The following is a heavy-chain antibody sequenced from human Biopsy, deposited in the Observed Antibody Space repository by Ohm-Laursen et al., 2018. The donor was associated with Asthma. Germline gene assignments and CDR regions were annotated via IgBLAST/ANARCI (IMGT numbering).Heavy chain of an antibody. CDR1: GYTFNSAG. CDR3: ARAVDYSHYYGIDV. J-gene: IGHJ6*02. D-gene: IGHD3-10*01. CDR2: ISVYNGNT. Sequence: SSVKVFCKTSGYTFNSAGITWVRQAPGQGLEWMGWISVYNGNTKVAQKLQDRVTMITDTSTSTAYMELRSLRSDDTAVYFCARAVDYSHYYGIDVWGQGTTVTVS. V-gene: IGHV1-18*01.